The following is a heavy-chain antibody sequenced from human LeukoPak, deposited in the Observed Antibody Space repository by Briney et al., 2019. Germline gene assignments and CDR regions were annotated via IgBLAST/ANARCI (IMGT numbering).Heavy chain of an antibody. D-gene: IGHD3-10*01. CDR2: INPNSGGA. J-gene: IGHJ5*02. Sequence: ASVKVSCKASGYTFTAYYMHWVRQAPGQGLEWMGWINPNSGGANSAQKFQGRVTMTRDTSISTAYMELSRLTSDDTAVYYCARSVEVTMVRGVIGFDPWGQGTLVTVSS. CDR3: ARSVEVTMVRGVIGFDP. V-gene: IGHV1-2*02. CDR1: GYTFTAYY.